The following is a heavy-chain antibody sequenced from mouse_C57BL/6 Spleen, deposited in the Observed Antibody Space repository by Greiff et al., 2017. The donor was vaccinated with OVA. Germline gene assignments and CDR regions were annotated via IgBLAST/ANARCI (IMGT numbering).Heavy chain of an antibody. V-gene: IGHV1-55*01. Sequence: QVQLQQPGAELVKPGASVTLSCKASGYTFTSYWLTWGKQRPGQGLVWIGDIYPGSGSTNYNEKFKSKATLTVDTSSSTAYLQLSSLTLADSEVYSCSRICYDYEEYFDVWGTGTTVTVSS. CDR2: IYPGSGST. CDR1: GYTFTSYW. D-gene: IGHD2-4*01. CDR3: SRICYDYEEYFDV. J-gene: IGHJ1*03.